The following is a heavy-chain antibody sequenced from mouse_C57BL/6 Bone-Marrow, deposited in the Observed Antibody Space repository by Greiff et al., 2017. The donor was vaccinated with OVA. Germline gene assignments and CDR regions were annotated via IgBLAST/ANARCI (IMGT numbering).Heavy chain of an antibody. D-gene: IGHD4-1*01. CDR1: GYTFTDYY. CDR2: INPYNGGT. CDR3: ARDDWEWYFDV. J-gene: IGHJ1*03. Sequence: VQLQQSGPVLVKPGASVKMSCKASGYTFTDYYMNWVKQSHGKSLEWIGVINPYNGGTSYNQKFKGKATLTVDKSSSTAYMELNSLTSEDSAVYYCARDDWEWYFDVWGTGTTVTVSS. V-gene: IGHV1-19*01.